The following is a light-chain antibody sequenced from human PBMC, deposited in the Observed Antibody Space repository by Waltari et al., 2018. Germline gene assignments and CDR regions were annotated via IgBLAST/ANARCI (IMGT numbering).Light chain of an antibody. CDR2: KDN. V-gene: IGLV3-27*01. Sequence: WVPPKPGQAPVQVIYKDNERPSGIPERFSGSSSGTTVTLTISGAHVDDEADYYCYSAADNAVGVFGGGTKLTV. CDR3: YSAADNAVGV. J-gene: IGLJ3*02.